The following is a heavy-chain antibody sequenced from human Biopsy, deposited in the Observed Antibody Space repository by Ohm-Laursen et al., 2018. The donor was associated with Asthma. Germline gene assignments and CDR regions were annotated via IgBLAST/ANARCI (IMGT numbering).Heavy chain of an antibody. CDR3: ARCQVGYSSGWSLLLKKSYYSGRDV. V-gene: IGHV1-69*01. J-gene: IGHJ6*02. CDR2: IMTVFGTT. Sequence: GSSVKVSCKAPGGTFSNFAISWVRQAPGQGLEWLGGIMTVFGTTNYAQKFQGRVTITADESTSTAYMEVTSLRSEDTAIYYCARCQVGYSSGWSLLLKKSYYSGRDVWGQGTAVNVYS. D-gene: IGHD6-19*01. CDR1: GGTFSNFA.